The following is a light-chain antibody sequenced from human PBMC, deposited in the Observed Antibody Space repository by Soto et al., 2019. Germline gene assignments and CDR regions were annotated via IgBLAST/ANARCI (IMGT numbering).Light chain of an antibody. CDR3: QQFDDSVT. Sequence: EIVLTQSPATLSLSPGERATLSCRASQSLSSGYLAWYQQKPGQAPRLLIYGASTRATDIPARFSGSGSGTDFTLTISRLEPEDSAVYYCQQFDDSVTFGQGTRLEIK. V-gene: IGKV3-20*01. CDR1: QSLSSGY. J-gene: IGKJ5*01. CDR2: GAS.